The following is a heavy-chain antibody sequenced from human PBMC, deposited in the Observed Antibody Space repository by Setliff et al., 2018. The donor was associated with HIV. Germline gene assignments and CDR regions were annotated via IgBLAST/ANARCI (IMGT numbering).Heavy chain of an antibody. Sequence: PSETLSLTCAVSGYSISSGYYWAWIPQPPGKGLEWIGHIYHTGSTYSNPSLKRRVTISVDTSKNQFSLKLTSVTAADTAVYYCARLESGVFDIWGQGTMVTVSS. D-gene: IGHD2-8*01. CDR1: GYSISSGYY. CDR3: ARLESGVFDI. CDR2: IYHTGST. V-gene: IGHV4-38-2*01. J-gene: IGHJ3*02.